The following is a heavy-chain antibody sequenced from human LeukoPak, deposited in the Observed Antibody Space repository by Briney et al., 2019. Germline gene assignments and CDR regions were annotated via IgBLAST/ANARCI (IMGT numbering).Heavy chain of an antibody. CDR1: GFSISSGYY. Sequence: SETLSLTCTVSGFSISSGYYWGWIRQPPGKGLEWIGSVYHSGNTYYNPSLKSRVTMSVDTSKNQFSLKLSSVTAADTAVYYCARGGGHFDYWGQGTLVTVSS. J-gene: IGHJ4*02. CDR3: ARGGGHFDY. CDR2: VYHSGNT. V-gene: IGHV4-38-2*02. D-gene: IGHD3-10*01.